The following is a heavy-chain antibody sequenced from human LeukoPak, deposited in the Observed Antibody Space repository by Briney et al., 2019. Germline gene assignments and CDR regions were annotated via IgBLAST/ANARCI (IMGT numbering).Heavy chain of an antibody. CDR1: GLYFSNAW. Sequence: GGSLRLSCTASGLYFSNAWMNWVRQAPGKGLEWVSSISSSSSYIYYADSVKGRFTISRDNAKNSLYLQMNSLRAEDTAVYYCATQLRYYGSGSYSYWGQGTLVTVSS. J-gene: IGHJ4*02. D-gene: IGHD3-10*01. CDR2: ISSSSSYI. CDR3: ATQLRYYGSGSYSY. V-gene: IGHV3-21*01.